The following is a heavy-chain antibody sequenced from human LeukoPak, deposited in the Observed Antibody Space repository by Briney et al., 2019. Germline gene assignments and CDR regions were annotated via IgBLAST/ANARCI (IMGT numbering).Heavy chain of an antibody. D-gene: IGHD3-3*01. CDR1: GFTFSSYW. V-gene: IGHV3-7*01. J-gene: IGHJ6*03. CDR2: IKQDGSEQ. Sequence: PGGSLRLSCAASGFTFSSYWMSWVRQAPGKGLEWVANIKQDGSEQYYVDSVKGRFTISRDNAKNSLYLQMNSLRAEDTAVYYCAMALDYYDFWSGFSDYYYYYYMDVWGKGTTVTVSS. CDR3: AMALDYYDFWSGFSDYYYYYYMDV.